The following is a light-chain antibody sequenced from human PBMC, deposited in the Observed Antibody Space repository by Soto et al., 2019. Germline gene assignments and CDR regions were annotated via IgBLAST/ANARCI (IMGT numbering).Light chain of an antibody. CDR2: EVS. CDR1: QSLLHSDGKTY. Sequence: DIVMTQAPLSLSVTPGQPASISCKSSQSLLHSDGKTYLSWYLQKPGQPPQLLMYEVSSRFSGVPDRFRGSGSGTDFTLSISRMEAADVGIYYCMQATHPLLTFGGGTKVDIK. J-gene: IGKJ4*01. V-gene: IGKV2-29*03. CDR3: MQATHPLLT.